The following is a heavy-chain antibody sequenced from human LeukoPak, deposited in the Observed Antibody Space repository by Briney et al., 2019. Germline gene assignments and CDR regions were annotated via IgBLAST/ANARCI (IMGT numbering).Heavy chain of an antibody. CDR3: ARGLLD. D-gene: IGHD2/OR15-2a*01. CDR1: GGSISTSSYY. Sequence: SETLSLTCTVSGGSISTSSYYWGWIRQPPGKGLEWIGSIYYSGNTYYNPSLKSRVTISVDTSKNQFSLKLSSVTAADTAVYYCARGLLDWGQGTLVTVSS. J-gene: IGHJ4*02. V-gene: IGHV4-39*07. CDR2: IYYSGNT.